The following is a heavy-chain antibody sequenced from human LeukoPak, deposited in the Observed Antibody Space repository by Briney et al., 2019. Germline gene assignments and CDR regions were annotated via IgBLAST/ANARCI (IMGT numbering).Heavy chain of an antibody. CDR3: ARAGQISTGAYFDY. D-gene: IGHD3-10*01. CDR2: IIPVLDKT. Sequence: ASVKVSCKASGGTFATYSYSWVRQAPGQGLEWMGRIIPVLDKTNYAQKFQGRVTITADKTTNTAYMDLGSLRSEDTAVYCCARAGQISTGAYFDYWGQGTLVTVSS. V-gene: IGHV1-69*08. CDR1: GGTFATYS. J-gene: IGHJ4*02.